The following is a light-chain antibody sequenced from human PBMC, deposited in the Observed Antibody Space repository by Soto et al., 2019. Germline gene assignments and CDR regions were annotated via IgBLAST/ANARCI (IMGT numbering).Light chain of an antibody. CDR3: QEHARPPSP. Sequence: EIVWTKSTGTLYLSAGARATLSCRASQSVSSSYLAWYQQKPGQAPRLLIYGASSRATGIPDRFSGSGSGTDFTLTISILVPEDSAVYYFQEHARPPSPVAQGTKVDIK. CDR2: GAS. V-gene: IGKV3-20*01. CDR1: QSVSSSY. J-gene: IGKJ1*01.